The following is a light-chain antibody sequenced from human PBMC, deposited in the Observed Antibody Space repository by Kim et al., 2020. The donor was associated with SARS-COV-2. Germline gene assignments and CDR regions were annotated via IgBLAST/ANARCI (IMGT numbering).Light chain of an antibody. CDR2: AAS. J-gene: IGKJ1*01. V-gene: IGKV1-27*01. CDR1: QGISKA. CDR3: QSNNGAPWT. Sequence: DIQMTQSPSSLSASVGDRVTITCRASQGISKALAWYQQKPGNAPTRLIFAASALQSGVPTRFSGSGWGTDFTLTISSLQPEDVATYYCQSNNGAPWTFGQRSKVDI.